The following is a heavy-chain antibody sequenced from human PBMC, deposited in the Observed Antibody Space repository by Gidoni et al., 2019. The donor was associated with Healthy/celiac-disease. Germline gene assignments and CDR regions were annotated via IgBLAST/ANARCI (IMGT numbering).Heavy chain of an antibody. CDR3: ARVAGSGWYGFDY. J-gene: IGHJ4*02. V-gene: IGHV3-11*05. CDR2: ISSSSRYT. CDR1: GFTFSDYY. Sequence: QVQLVESGGGLVKTGGSLRPSCAASGFTFSDYYMSWIRQAPGKGLEWVAYISSSSRYTNYADAGKGRFTISRDNAKNSLDLQMNSLRAEDTEVDYCARVAGSGWYGFDYWGQGTLVTVSS. D-gene: IGHD6-19*01.